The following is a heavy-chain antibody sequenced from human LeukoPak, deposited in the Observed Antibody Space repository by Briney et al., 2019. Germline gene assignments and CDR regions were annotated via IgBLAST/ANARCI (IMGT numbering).Heavy chain of an antibody. CDR1: GFTFSHYA. D-gene: IGHD2/OR15-2a*01. J-gene: IGHJ4*02. V-gene: IGHV3-23*01. Sequence: GGPLRLSCTASGFTFSHYAMAWVRQAPGKGLEWVSVITDSGDDTHHADSVKGRFTMSRDNSKNTLYLQLNSLRAEDTAVYYCAKSPLRHCTVSTCYPLDYWGQGTLVTVSS. CDR3: AKSPLRHCTVSTCYPLDY. CDR2: ITDSGDDT.